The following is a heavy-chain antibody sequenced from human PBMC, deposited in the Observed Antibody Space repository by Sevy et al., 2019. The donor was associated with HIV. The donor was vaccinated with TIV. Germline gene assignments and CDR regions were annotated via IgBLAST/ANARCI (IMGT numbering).Heavy chain of an antibody. Sequence: GGSLRLSCAASGFTFSSYWMSWVRQAPGKGLEWVANIKQDGSEKYYVDSVKGRFTISRDNAKNSLYLQMNSLRAEDTAVYYCARVMGYDFWSGYPPGYYYGMDVWGQWTTVTVSS. V-gene: IGHV3-7*01. CDR3: ARVMGYDFWSGYPPGYYYGMDV. CDR1: GFTFSSYW. D-gene: IGHD3-3*01. CDR2: IKQDGSEK. J-gene: IGHJ6*02.